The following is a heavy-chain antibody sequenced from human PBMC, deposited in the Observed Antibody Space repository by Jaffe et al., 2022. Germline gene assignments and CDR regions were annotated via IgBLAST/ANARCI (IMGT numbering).Heavy chain of an antibody. CDR2: IYHSGST. CDR3: ASTGYSSGWYSYYYYMDV. Sequence: QVQLQESGPGLVKPSETLSLTCAVSGYSISSGYYWGWIRQPPGKGLEWIGSIYHSGSTYYNPSLKSRVTISVDTSKNQFSLKLSSVTAADTAVYYCASTGYSSGWYSYYYYMDVWGKGTTVTVSS. CDR1: GYSISSGYY. J-gene: IGHJ6*03. D-gene: IGHD6-19*01. V-gene: IGHV4-38-2*01.